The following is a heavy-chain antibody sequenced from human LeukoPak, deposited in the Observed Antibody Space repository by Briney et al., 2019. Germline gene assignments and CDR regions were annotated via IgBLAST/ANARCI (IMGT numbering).Heavy chain of an antibody. J-gene: IGHJ4*02. D-gene: IGHD3-10*01. CDR2: ISSSSSYI. V-gene: IGHV3-21*01. Sequence: GGSLRLSCAASGFTFSSYSMNWVRQAPGKGLEWVSFISSSSSYIYYADSVKGRFTISRDNAKNSLYLQMNSLRAEDTAVYYCARGEYGSGSYHIDYWGQGTLVTVSS. CDR1: GFTFSSYS. CDR3: ARGEYGSGSYHIDY.